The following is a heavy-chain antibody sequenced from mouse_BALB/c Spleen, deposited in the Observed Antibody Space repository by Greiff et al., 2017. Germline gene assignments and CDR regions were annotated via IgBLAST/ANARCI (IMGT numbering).Heavy chain of an antibody. V-gene: IGHV5-17*02. CDR2: ISSGSSTI. CDR1: GFTFSSFG. J-gene: IGHJ4*01. D-gene: IGHD2-14*01. Sequence: EVQLVESGGGLVQPGGSRKLSCAASGFTFSSFGMHWVRQAPEKGLEWVAYISSGSSTIYYADTVKGRFTISRDNPKNTLFLQMTSLRSEDTAMYYCAIRAYRDDRGYAMDYWGQGTSVTVSS. CDR3: AIRAYRDDRGYAMDY.